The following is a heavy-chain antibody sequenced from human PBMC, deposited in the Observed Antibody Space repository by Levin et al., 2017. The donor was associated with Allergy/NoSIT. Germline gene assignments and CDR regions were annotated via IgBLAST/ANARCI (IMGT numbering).Heavy chain of an antibody. CDR3: AKLIAAAGLGRNAFDI. V-gene: IGHV3-23*01. CDR1: GFTLSDYA. D-gene: IGHD6-13*01. J-gene: IGHJ3*02. CDR2: ISGVDGTP. Sequence: PGGSLRLSCVVSGFTLSDYAMSWVRQAPGKGPEWVPGISGVDGTPYYVDSVKGRFAISRDNSKNTLYLQLSSLRAEDTALYYCAKLIAAAGLGRNAFDIWGQGTMVIVSS.